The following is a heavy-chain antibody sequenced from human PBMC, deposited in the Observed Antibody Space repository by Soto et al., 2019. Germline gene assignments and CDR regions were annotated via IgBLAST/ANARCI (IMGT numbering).Heavy chain of an antibody. Sequence: EVQLVESGGGSVQPGRSLRLSCVASGFTFESYAMHWVRQVPGKGLEWVSGISWKSGSIGYEDSVKGRFTISRDNDQKSLFLEMNSLRVEETAFYYCVKDIHEQWLVSHFEYWGKGALVTVPS. V-gene: IGHV3-9*01. CDR1: GFTFESYA. CDR2: ISWKSGSI. D-gene: IGHD6-19*01. J-gene: IGHJ4*02. CDR3: VKDIHEQWLVSHFEY.